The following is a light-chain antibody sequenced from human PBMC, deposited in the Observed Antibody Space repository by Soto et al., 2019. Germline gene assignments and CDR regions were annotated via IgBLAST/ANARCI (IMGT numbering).Light chain of an antibody. CDR2: EVT. Sequence: QSALTQPASVSGSPGQSITISRTGTSNDVGFYSYVSWYQQHPGKAPKLIIYEVTNRPSGVSDHFSGSKSDNTASLTISGLQAEDEADYYCSSYTISSTWVFGGGTKLTVL. J-gene: IGLJ3*02. CDR3: SSYTISSTWV. V-gene: IGLV2-14*01. CDR1: SNDVGFYSY.